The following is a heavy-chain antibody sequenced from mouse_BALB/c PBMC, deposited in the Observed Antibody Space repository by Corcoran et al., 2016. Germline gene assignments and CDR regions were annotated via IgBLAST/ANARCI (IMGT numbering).Heavy chain of an antibody. J-gene: IGHJ4*01. CDR2: INPYNGAT. CDR3: ANGGYGNFCAMDY. CDR1: GYSFTGYY. Sequence: EVQLQQSGPELVKPGASVKISCKASGYSFTGYYMNWVKQSHVKSLEWIGRINPYNGATSYNQNFKEKASLTVDKSSSTAYMELHSLTSEDSAVYYCANGGYGNFCAMDYWGPGTSVTASA. V-gene: IGHV1-26*01. D-gene: IGHD2-1*01.